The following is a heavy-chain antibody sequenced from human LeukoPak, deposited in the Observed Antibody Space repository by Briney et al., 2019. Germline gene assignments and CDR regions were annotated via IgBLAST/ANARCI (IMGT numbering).Heavy chain of an antibody. D-gene: IGHD3-22*01. V-gene: IGHV3-23*01. Sequence: PGGSLRLSCAASGFTFSSYAMSWVRQAPGKGLEWVSGISGSGSSTYYADSVKDRFTISRDNSKNTLYLQMNSLRAEDTAVYYCAKASYYYDSSGSKSYYFDYWGQGTLVTVSS. CDR1: GFTFSSYA. J-gene: IGHJ4*02. CDR2: ISGSGSST. CDR3: AKASYYYDSSGSKSYYFDY.